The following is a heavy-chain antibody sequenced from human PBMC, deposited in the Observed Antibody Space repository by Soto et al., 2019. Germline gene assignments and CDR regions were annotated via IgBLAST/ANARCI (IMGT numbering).Heavy chain of an antibody. Sequence: SETLSLTCAVSGGSISSYYWSWIRQPPGKGLERIGYIYYRGSTNYNPSLKSRVTISVDTSKNQFSLKLSSVTAADTAVYYCATSVSHYYDSLTGYYRTEYFQHWGQGTLVTVSS. CDR1: GGSISSYY. V-gene: IGHV4-59*12. D-gene: IGHD3-9*01. J-gene: IGHJ1*01. CDR2: IYYRGST. CDR3: ATSVSHYYDSLTGYYRTEYFQH.